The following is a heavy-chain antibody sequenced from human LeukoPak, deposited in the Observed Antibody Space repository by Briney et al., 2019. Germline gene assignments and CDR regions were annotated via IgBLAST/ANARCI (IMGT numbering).Heavy chain of an antibody. D-gene: IGHD6-19*01. J-gene: IGHJ4*02. V-gene: IGHV3-11*01. CDR1: GFTFSDYY. CDR3: ARGIRIAVAGNIDY. Sequence: GGSLRLSCAASGFTFSDYYMSWIRQAPGKGLEWVSYISSSGDTTYYADSVKGRFTISRDNAKNSLYLQMNSLRAEDTAVYYCARGIRIAVAGNIDYWGQGTPVTVSS. CDR2: ISSSGDTT.